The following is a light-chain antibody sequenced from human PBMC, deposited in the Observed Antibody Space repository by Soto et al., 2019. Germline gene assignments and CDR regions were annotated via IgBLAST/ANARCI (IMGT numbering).Light chain of an antibody. CDR2: DVS. CDR3: SSYTSSSTRV. V-gene: IGLV2-14*01. Sequence: QSVLTQPASVSGPPGQSITISCTGTSSDVGGYNYVSWYQQHPGKAPKLMIYDVSNRPSGVSNRFSGSKSGNTASLTISGLQAEDEADYYCSSYTSSSTRVFGTGTKVTV. J-gene: IGLJ1*01. CDR1: SSDVGGYNY.